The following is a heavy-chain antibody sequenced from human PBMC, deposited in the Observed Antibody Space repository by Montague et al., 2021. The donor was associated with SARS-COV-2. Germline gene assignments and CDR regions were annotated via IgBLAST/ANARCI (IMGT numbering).Heavy chain of an antibody. D-gene: IGHD3-22*01. J-gene: IGHJ5*02. CDR2: IYYSGST. Sequence: SETLSLTCTVSGGSISSSSYYWGWIRQPPGKGLEWIGSIYYSGSTYYNPSLKSRVTISVDTSKNQFSLKLSSVTAADTAVYYCAREEHYYDSSGYGSIDWFDPWGQGTLVTVSS. V-gene: IGHV4-39*02. CDR3: AREEHYYDSSGYGSIDWFDP. CDR1: GGSISSSSYY.